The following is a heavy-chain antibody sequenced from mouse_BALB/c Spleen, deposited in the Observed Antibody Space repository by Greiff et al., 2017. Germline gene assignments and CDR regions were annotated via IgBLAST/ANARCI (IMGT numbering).Heavy chain of an antibody. V-gene: IGHV2-4-1*01. CDR1: GFSLTSYG. CDR2: IWSGGST. Sequence: VKLMESGPGLVQPSQSLSITCTVSGFSLTSYGVHWVRQSPGKGLEWLGVIWSGGSTDYNAAFISRLSITKDNSKSQVFFKMNSLQADDTAIYCCARKGGGFAYWGQGTLVTVSA. J-gene: IGHJ3*01. CDR3: ARKGGGFAY.